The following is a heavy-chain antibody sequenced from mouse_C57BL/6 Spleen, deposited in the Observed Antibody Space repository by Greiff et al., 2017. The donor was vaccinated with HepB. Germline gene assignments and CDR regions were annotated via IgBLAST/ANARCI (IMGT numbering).Heavy chain of an antibody. CDR1: GYTFTSYW. D-gene: IGHD2-1*01. CDR3: ARYPDGNYYAMDY. Sequence: VQLQQSGAELVKPGASVKMSCKASGYTFTSYWITWVKQRPGQGLEWIGDIYPGSGSTNYNEKFKSKATLTVDTSSSTAYMQLSSLTSEDSAVYYCARYPDGNYYAMDYWGQGTSVTVSS. V-gene: IGHV1-55*01. CDR2: IYPGSGST. J-gene: IGHJ4*01.